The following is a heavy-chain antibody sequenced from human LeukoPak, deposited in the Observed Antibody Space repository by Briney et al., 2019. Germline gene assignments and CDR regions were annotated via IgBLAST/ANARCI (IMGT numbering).Heavy chain of an antibody. Sequence: GGSLRLSCAASGLTFSSSWMHWVRQAPGKGLVWVSGIHSDGSRTTYADSVKGRFTISRDNAKNTLYLQMNSLRVEDTAVYYCARAGYYYYGMNVWGQGTTVTVSS. CDR1: GLTFSSSW. CDR3: ARAGYYYYGMNV. J-gene: IGHJ6*02. V-gene: IGHV3-74*01. CDR2: IHSDGSRT.